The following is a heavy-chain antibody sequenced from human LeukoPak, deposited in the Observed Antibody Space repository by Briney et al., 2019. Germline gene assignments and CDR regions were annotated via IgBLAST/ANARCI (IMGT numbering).Heavy chain of an antibody. CDR3: AKDFLAGPSRGDAFDI. Sequence: PGGSLRLSCAASVFTFDDYAMHWARHAPAKGLEWGSLIGGDGGSTYYADSVKGRFTKSRDNSKNALYLQMNSLRTEDTALYYCAKDFLAGPSRGDAFDIGGQGTMIIVSS. CDR2: IGGDGGST. V-gene: IGHV3-43*02. D-gene: IGHD6-19*01. CDR1: VFTFDDYA. J-gene: IGHJ3*02.